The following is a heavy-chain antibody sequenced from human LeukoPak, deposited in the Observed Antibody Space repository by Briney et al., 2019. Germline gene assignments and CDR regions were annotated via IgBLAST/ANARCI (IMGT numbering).Heavy chain of an antibody. J-gene: IGHJ1*01. CDR3: ARGHPDYTYCGGDCYPAEYFQH. CDR2: IIPIFGTA. D-gene: IGHD2-21*02. Sequence: ASVKVSCKASGYTFTSYYMHWVRQAPGQGLEWMGGIIPIFGTANYAQKFQGRVTITADKSTSTAYMELSSLRSEDTAVYYCARGHPDYTYCGGDCYPAEYFQHWGQGTLVTVSS. CDR1: GYTFTSYY. V-gene: IGHV1-69*06.